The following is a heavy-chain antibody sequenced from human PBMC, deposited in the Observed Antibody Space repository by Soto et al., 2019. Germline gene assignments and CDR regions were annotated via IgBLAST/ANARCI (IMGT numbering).Heavy chain of an antibody. Sequence: GASVKVSCKASGYTFTSYAMHWVRQAPGQRLEWMGWINAGNGNTKYSQKFQGRVTITRDTSASTAYMELSSLRSEDTAVYYCARDQQWLVRGQMYYYCGMDVWGQGTTVTVS. CDR2: INAGNGNT. CDR1: GYTFTSYA. J-gene: IGHJ6*02. D-gene: IGHD6-19*01. CDR3: ARDQQWLVRGQMYYYCGMDV. V-gene: IGHV1-3*01.